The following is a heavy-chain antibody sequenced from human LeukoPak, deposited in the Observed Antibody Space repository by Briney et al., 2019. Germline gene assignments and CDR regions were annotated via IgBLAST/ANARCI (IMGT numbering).Heavy chain of an antibody. J-gene: IGHJ6*02. CDR2: MNPNSGNT. V-gene: IGHV1-8*01. Sequence: ASVKVSCKASGYTFTSYDISWVRQATGQGLEWMGWMNPNSGNTGYAQKFQGRVTMTRNTSISTAYMELSSLRSEDTAVYYCARGPKTYSSGWSPSGYYYGMDVWGQGTTVTVSS. D-gene: IGHD6-19*01. CDR3: ARGPKTYSSGWSPSGYYYGMDV. CDR1: GYTFTSYD.